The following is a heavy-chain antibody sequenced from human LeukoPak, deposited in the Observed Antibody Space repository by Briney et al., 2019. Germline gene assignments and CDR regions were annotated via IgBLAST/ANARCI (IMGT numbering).Heavy chain of an antibody. CDR3: AKDRGSTWFGGFDY. D-gene: IGHD3-10*01. J-gene: IGHJ4*02. CDR1: GFTFSSYG. CDR2: IRYDGSNK. V-gene: IGHV3-30*02. Sequence: HPGGSLRLSCAASGFTFSSYGMHWVRQAPGKGLEWVAFIRYDGSNKYYADSVKGRFTISRDNSKNTLYLQMNSLRAEDTAVYYCAKDRGSTWFGGFDYWGQGTLVTVSS.